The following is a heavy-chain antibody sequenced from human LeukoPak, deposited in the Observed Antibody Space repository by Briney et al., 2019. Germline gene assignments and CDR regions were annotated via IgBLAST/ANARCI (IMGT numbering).Heavy chain of an antibody. CDR1: GFTFSSYG. CDR2: ISYDGSNK. CDR3: ARDYYDSSGYGI. D-gene: IGHD3-22*01. J-gene: IGHJ3*02. V-gene: IGHV3-30*12. Sequence: GGSLRLSCAASGFTFSSYGMHWVRQAPGKGLEWVAVISYDGSNKYYADSVKGRFTISRDNAKNSLYLQMNSLRAEDTAVYYCARDYYDSSGYGIWGQGTMVTVSS.